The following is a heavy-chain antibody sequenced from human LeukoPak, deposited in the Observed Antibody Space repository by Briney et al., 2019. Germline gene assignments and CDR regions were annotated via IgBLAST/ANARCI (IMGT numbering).Heavy chain of an antibody. J-gene: IGHJ6*02. CDR2: IYYLGST. CDR1: GGSISRYY. V-gene: IGHV4-59*01. D-gene: IGHD3-10*01. CDR3: AREKEYYYCSGSYGYYYYYGMDV. Sequence: PSETLSHTCNVPGGSISRYYWIWIRQPPRKGMDWMGYIYYLGSTNYNPSLKSRDTISVHTSKHQFSLNLRAVTLSDTAVYYCAREKEYYYCSGSYGYYYYYGMDVWCQGTTVTVSS.